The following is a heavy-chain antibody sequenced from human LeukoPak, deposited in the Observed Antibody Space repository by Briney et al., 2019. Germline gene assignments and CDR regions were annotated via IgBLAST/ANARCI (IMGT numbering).Heavy chain of an antibody. CDR1: GASISSNF. J-gene: IGHJ4*02. Sequence: PSETLSLTCTVSGASISSNFWSWIRQPAGKGLEWFGRFFPSGSTNYSPSLKSRVTILVDTSKNQFSLKLSSVTAADTAVYYCARQKPSTFRQYGRGRPLDSWGQGTLVTVSS. V-gene: IGHV4-4*07. CDR3: ARQKPSTFRQYGRGRPLDS. D-gene: IGHD4-11*01. CDR2: FFPSGST.